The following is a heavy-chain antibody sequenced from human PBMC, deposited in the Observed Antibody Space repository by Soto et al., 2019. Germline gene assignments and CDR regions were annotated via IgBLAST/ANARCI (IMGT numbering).Heavy chain of an antibody. CDR3: ARAGGYASPYSY. D-gene: IGHD5-12*01. V-gene: IGHV4-59*01. Sequence: SETLSLTCTVSGGSISRYYWNWVRQPPGKGLEWIGYIYYSGSTNYNPSLKSRVNISIDTSKSQFSLRLSSVTAADTAVYYCARAGGYASPYSYWGQGIQVTVSS. CDR1: GGSISRYY. J-gene: IGHJ4*02. CDR2: IYYSGST.